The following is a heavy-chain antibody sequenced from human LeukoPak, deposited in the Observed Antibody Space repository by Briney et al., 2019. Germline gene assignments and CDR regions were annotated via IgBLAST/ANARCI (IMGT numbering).Heavy chain of an antibody. Sequence: GASVKVSCKAFGYTFTGYYMHWVRQAPGQGLEWMGWINPNSGGTNYAQKFQSRVTMTRDTSISTAYMELSRLRSDDTAVYYCARGLRLGELSLKFDYWGQGTLVTVSS. CDR1: GYTFTGYY. CDR3: ARGLRLGELSLKFDY. V-gene: IGHV1-2*02. D-gene: IGHD3-16*02. J-gene: IGHJ4*02. CDR2: INPNSGGT.